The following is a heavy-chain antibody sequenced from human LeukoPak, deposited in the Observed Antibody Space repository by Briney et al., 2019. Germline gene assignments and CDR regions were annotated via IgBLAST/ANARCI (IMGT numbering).Heavy chain of an antibody. Sequence: PGGSLRLSCAAYGLTVSSEYLAWVRQAPGKGLEWISVIYGAGATYYADSVQDRFTISRDTYSNALYLQMNSLRVEDTAVYHCARLLPASRHYFDYWGQGTLATVSS. CDR1: GLTVSSEY. D-gene: IGHD2-15*01. V-gene: IGHV3-53*01. CDR2: IYGAGAT. J-gene: IGHJ4*02. CDR3: ARLLPASRHYFDY.